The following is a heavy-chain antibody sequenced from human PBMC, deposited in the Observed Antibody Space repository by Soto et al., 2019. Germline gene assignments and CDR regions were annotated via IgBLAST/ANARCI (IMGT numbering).Heavy chain of an antibody. CDR2: IIPIFGTA. J-gene: IGHJ5*02. D-gene: IGHD2-15*01. CDR3: GIRYCSGRRAPLDP. Sequence: SVKVSCKASGGTFSSYSISWVRQAPGQGLEWMGGIIPIFGTANYAQKFQGRVTITADESTSTAYMELSSLRSEDTAVYYCGIRYCSGRRAPLDPWGQGTLVTVSS. V-gene: IGHV1-69*13. CDR1: GGTFSSYS.